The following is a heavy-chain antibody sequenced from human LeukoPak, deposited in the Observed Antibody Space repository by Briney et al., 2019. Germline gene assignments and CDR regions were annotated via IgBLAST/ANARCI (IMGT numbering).Heavy chain of an antibody. CDR2: INPNNGGT. D-gene: IGHD6-19*01. J-gene: IGHJ4*03. Sequence: ASVKVSSKAAGYTFTAYYMHWVGLSPGQGLEWMGWINPNNGGTHYAQKFQGRVTMTRDTSITTSYMELSRLTSGDTAVYYCARDGRAWSATSFHNRGHRDLVTVSS. CDR3: ARDGRAWSATSFHN. V-gene: IGHV1-2*02. CDR1: GYTFTAYY.